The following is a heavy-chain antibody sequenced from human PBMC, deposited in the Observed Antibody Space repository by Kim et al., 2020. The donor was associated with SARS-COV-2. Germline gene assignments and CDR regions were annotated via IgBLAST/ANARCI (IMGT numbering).Heavy chain of an antibody. D-gene: IGHD3-10*01. Sequence: ASVKVSCKASGYTFTSYDINWVRQATGQGLEWMGWMNPNSGNTGYAQKFQGRVTMTRNTSISTAYMELSSLRSEDTAVYYCARAKVFFIGGLWFGELLLDYWGQGTLVTVSS. CDR1: GYTFTSYD. CDR3: ARAKVFFIGGLWFGELLLDY. CDR2: MNPNSGNT. V-gene: IGHV1-8*01. J-gene: IGHJ4*02.